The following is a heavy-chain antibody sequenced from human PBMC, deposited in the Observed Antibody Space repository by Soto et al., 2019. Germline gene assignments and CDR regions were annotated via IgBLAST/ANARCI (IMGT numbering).Heavy chain of an antibody. CDR3: ARGPLVVLNYFES. CDR2: IFPLTDIP. V-gene: IGHV1-69*02. CDR1: GGTFRNYP. J-gene: IGHJ4*02. Sequence: QVQLVQSGAEVKKPGSSVKVSCKASGGTFRNYPINWVRQAPGQGLEWMGSIFPLTDIPDDAQNFQARLTISADKSTITAYMELSSLTSDDTAMYFCARGPLVVLNYFESWGQGTLVTVSS.